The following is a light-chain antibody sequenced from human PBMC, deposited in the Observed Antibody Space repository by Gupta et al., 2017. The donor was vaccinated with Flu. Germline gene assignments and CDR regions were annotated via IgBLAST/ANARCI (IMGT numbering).Light chain of an antibody. J-gene: IGKJ3*01. Sequence: SSLSASVGDRVTITCRASQSISSYLNWYQQKPGKAPKLVSYAASSLQSGVPSRFSGSGSGTDFTLTISSLQLEDLATYYGQQSYNTPLLTCGPGTKGDIK. V-gene: IGKV1-39*01. CDR2: AAS. CDR3: QQSYNTPLLT. CDR1: QSISSY.